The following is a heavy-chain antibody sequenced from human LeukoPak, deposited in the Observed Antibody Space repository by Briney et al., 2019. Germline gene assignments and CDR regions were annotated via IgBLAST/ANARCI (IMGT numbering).Heavy chain of an antibody. CDR1: GGSISSYY. D-gene: IGHD4-17*01. J-gene: IGHJ3*02. CDR2: IYTSGST. CDR3: ARDSTVSHAFDI. Sequence: SETLSLTCTRPGGSISSYYWSWLRQPAGKGLLWIGRIYTSGSTNYNPPLKRRVTMSVDTSKNQFSLKLSSVTAADTAVYYCARDSTVSHAFDIWGQGTMVTVSS. V-gene: IGHV4-4*07.